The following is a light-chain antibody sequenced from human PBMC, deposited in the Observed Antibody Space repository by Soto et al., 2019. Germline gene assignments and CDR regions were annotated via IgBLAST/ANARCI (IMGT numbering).Light chain of an antibody. Sequence: QSALTQPPSASGSPGQSVAISCTGNSSDVGGYNYVSWYQQHPGKAPKLMIYEVNTRPSGVPDRFSGSKAGNTASLTGSGLQAEDEADYYCSSYAGSSNVFGTGTKVTVL. J-gene: IGLJ1*01. V-gene: IGLV2-8*01. CDR2: EVN. CDR1: SSDVGGYNY. CDR3: SSYAGSSNV.